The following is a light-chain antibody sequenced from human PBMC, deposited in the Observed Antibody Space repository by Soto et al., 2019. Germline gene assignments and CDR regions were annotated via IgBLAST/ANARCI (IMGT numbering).Light chain of an antibody. Sequence: QSVLTQPASVSGSPGQSITISCTGTSSDIGGHDYVFWYQQYPGKAPKLLISEVTNRPSGVSRRFSGSKSGATASLTITGLLAEDEADYYCSSYTSSSTLRVFGGGTKVTVL. CDR1: SSDIGGHDY. V-gene: IGLV2-14*01. CDR2: EVT. CDR3: SSYTSSSTLRV. J-gene: IGLJ3*02.